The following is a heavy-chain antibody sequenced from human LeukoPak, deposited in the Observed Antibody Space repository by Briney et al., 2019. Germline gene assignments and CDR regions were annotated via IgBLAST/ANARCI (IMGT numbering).Heavy chain of an antibody. CDR3: ARQYSSGWYLYYFDY. CDR1: GGPISSSSYY. D-gene: IGHD6-19*01. Sequence: SETLSLTCTVSGGPISSSSYYWGWIRQPPGKGLEWIGSIYYSGSTYYNPSLKSRVTISVDTSKNQFSLKLSSVTAADTAVYYCARQYSSGWYLYYFDYWGQGTLVTVSS. CDR2: IYYSGST. V-gene: IGHV4-39*01. J-gene: IGHJ4*02.